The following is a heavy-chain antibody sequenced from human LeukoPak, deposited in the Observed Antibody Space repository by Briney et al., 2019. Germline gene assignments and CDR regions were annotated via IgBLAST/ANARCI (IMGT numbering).Heavy chain of an antibody. Sequence: GASVKVSCKASGYTFTSYYMHWVRQAPGQGLEWMGIINPSGGSTSYAQKFQGRVTMTRDTSTSTVYMELSSLRSEDTAVYYCARGSRLRYFDWLHAPFYYYYGMDVWGQGTTVTVPS. CDR2: INPSGGST. V-gene: IGHV1-46*01. CDR3: ARGSRLRYFDWLHAPFYYYYGMDV. D-gene: IGHD3-9*01. J-gene: IGHJ6*02. CDR1: GYTFTSYY.